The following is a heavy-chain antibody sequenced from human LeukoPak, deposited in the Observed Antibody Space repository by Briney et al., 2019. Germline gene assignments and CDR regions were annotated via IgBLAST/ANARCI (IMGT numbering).Heavy chain of an antibody. Sequence: GGSLRLSRATSGFNFDEYNIHWVRQPPGRGLEWVSVIDRDSGGAHYADSVRGRFTISRDNIRKSLNLQMNSLTTEDTAFYYCAKEHNTGWPNLDYWGRGTLVTVSS. J-gene: IGHJ4*01. CDR2: IDRDSGGA. V-gene: IGHV3-43*01. CDR1: GFNFDEYN. CDR3: AKEHNTGWPNLDY. D-gene: IGHD6-19*01.